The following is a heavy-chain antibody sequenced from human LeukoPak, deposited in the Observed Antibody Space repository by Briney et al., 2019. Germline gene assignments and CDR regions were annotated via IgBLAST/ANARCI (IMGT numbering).Heavy chain of an antibody. CDR2: IYYSGST. CDR1: GYSISSGYY. V-gene: IGHV4-61*01. Sequence: SETLSLTCTVSGYSISSGYYWSWIRQPPGKGLEWIGYIYYSGSTNYNPSLKSRVTISVDTSKNQFSLKLSSVTAADTAVYYCARDGLVRGVNAFDIWGQGTMVTVSS. D-gene: IGHD3-10*01. CDR3: ARDGLVRGVNAFDI. J-gene: IGHJ3*02.